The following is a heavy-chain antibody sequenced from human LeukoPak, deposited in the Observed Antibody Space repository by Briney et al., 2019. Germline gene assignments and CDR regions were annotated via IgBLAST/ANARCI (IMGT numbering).Heavy chain of an antibody. CDR3: ASKLLPAAGQGLAY. J-gene: IGHJ4*02. CDR2: IYSGGST. V-gene: IGHV3-53*01. Sequence: GGSLRLSCAASGFTVSSNYMSWVRQAPGKGLEWVSVIYSGGSTYYADSVKGRFTISRDNSKNTLYLQMNSLRAEDTAVYYCASKLLPAAGQGLAYWGQGTLVTVSS. CDR1: GFTVSSNY. D-gene: IGHD2-2*01.